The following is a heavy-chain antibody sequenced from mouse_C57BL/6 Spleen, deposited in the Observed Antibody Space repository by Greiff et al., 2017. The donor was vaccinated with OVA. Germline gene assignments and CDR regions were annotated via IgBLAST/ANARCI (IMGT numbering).Heavy chain of an antibody. V-gene: IGHV1-36*01. J-gene: IGHJ4*01. CDR2: VYPYNGGT. CDR1: GFTFTDYY. Sequence: EVKLQQSGPVLVKPGPSVKISCKASGFTFTDYYMHWVKQSHGKSLEWIGLVYPYNGGTSYNQKFKGKATLTVDTSSSTAYMELNSLTSEDSAVYYCAKATVVPYYAMDYWGQGTSVTVSS. CDR3: AKATVVPYYAMDY. D-gene: IGHD1-1*01.